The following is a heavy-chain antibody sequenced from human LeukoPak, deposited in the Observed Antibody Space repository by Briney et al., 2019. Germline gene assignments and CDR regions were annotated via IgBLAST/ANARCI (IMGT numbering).Heavy chain of an antibody. Sequence: SGPALVKPPQTLTLTCTFSGFSLTTNGMCVSWIRQPPGKALEWLALILWDDDKYYSTSLKTRLAISKDASKNRVVLTMTYMDPEDTATYYCARTQMSYDYVWGSYRQYYFDYWGQGVPVTVSS. J-gene: IGHJ4*02. CDR1: GFSLTTNGMC. V-gene: IGHV2-70*13. CDR2: ILWDDDK. CDR3: ARTQMSYDYVWGSYRQYYFDY. D-gene: IGHD3-16*02.